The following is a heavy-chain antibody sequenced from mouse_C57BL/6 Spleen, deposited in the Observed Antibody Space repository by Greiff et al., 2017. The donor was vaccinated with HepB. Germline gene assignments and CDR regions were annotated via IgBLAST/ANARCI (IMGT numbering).Heavy chain of an antibody. Sequence: EVQLQQSGPELVKPGASVKMSCKASGYTFTDYNMHWVKQSHGKSLEWIGYINPNNGGTSYNQKFKGKATLTVNKSSSTAYMELRSLTSEDSAVYYCARRGGYSPEHWFAYWGQGTLVTVSA. CDR1: GYTFTDYN. D-gene: IGHD1-1*01. J-gene: IGHJ3*01. V-gene: IGHV1-22*01. CDR2: INPNNGGT. CDR3: ARRGGYSPEHWFAY.